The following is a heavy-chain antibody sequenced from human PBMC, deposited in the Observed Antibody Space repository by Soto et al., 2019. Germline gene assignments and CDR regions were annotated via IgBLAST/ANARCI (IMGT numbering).Heavy chain of an antibody. CDR2: IRSRTDNYAT. D-gene: IGHD1-26*01. Sequence: EVQLVESGGGLVQPAGSLKLSCAASGFVFSGSAMHWVRQASGKGLEWVGRIRSRTDNYATAYAASVKGRFTISRDDSSNTAFLQMNSLKTEDTAVYYCSRLAEWEYYYGMDVWGQGTTVTVSS. J-gene: IGHJ6*02. CDR1: GFVFSGSA. CDR3: SRLAEWEYYYGMDV. V-gene: IGHV3-73*02.